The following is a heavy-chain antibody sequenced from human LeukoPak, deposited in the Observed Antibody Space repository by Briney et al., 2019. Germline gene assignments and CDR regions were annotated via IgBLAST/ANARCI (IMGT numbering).Heavy chain of an antibody. V-gene: IGHV1-24*01. J-gene: IGHJ4*02. CDR2: FDPEDGES. Sequence: GASVKVSCKVSGASLSETSIHWVRQAPGQWLEWMGGFDPEDGESIFAQRFQGRFSMTEDTSTDTACMELRSLRPEDTGVYYCATADKWEPLDYWGQGTLVTVSS. D-gene: IGHD1-26*01. CDR1: GASLSETS. CDR3: ATADKWEPLDY.